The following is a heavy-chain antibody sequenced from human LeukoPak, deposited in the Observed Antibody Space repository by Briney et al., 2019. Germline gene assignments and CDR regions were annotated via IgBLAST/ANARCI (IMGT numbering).Heavy chain of an antibody. CDR1: GFTFSGSA. CDR2: IRSKANNYAT. CDR3: AKSSTFYYYYSMDV. V-gene: IGHV3-73*01. Sequence: GGSLRLSCAASGFTFSGSAMHWVRQASGKGLEWVGRIRSKANNYATGYAASVKGRFTISRDNSKNTLYLQMNSLRAEDTAVYYCAKSSTFYYYYSMDVWGKGTTVTVSS. J-gene: IGHJ6*03.